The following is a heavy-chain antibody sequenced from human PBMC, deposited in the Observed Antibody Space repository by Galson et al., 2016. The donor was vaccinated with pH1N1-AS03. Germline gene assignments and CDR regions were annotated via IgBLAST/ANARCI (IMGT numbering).Heavy chain of an antibody. CDR2: VYTSGST. CDR3: AGLVGGSLDY. D-gene: IGHD1-26*01. Sequence: SETLSLTCTVSGDAIGSYYWSWIRQPAGKGLQWIGRVYTSGSTNYNPSLKSRVTMSVDISKNQFSLKVNSVTAADTAVYYCAGLVGGSLDYWGQGTLVTVSS. J-gene: IGHJ4*02. V-gene: IGHV4-4*07. CDR1: GDAIGSYY.